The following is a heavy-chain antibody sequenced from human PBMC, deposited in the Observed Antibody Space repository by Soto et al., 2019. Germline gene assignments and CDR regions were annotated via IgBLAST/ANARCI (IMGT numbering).Heavy chain of an antibody. CDR2: IYHSGST. CDR3: ARMRPSWSGYYWDV. D-gene: IGHD3-3*01. V-gene: IGHV4-30-2*01. Sequence: QLQLQESGSGLVKPSQTLSLTCAASGGSISSGGYSWSWIRQPPGKGLEWIGYIYHSGSTYYNPPLKSRVTISVDRCKNQFSLKLSSVTAADTAVYYCARMRPSWSGYYWDVRGQGTTVTVSS. J-gene: IGHJ6*02. CDR1: GGSISSGGYS.